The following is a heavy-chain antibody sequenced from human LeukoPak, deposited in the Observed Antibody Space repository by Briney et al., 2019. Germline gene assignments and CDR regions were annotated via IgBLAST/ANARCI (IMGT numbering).Heavy chain of an antibody. D-gene: IGHD6-6*01. J-gene: IGHJ6*03. V-gene: IGHV4-31*03. CDR3: ARDRRVAARRGGDYYYYMDV. CDR2: IYYSGST. Sequence: SQTLPLTCTVSGGSISSGGYYWSWIRQHPGKGLEWIGYIYYSGSTYYNPSLKSRVTISVDTSKNQFSLKLSSVTAADTAVYYCARDRRVAARRGGDYYYYMDVWGKGTTVTVSS. CDR1: GGSISSGGYY.